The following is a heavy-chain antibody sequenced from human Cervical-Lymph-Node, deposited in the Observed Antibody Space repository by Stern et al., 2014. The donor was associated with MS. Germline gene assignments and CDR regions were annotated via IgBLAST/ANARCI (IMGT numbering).Heavy chain of an antibody. D-gene: IGHD6-19*01. V-gene: IGHV4-39*01. CDR3: ARALPQSSGIGVSYYFDY. CDR1: GGSVSSSSHY. Sequence: QVQLQESGPGLVKPSETLSLTCTVSGGSVSSSSHYWAWIRQPPGKWLEWLGGMYYAGNPYYNPSLRSRVPLSGDTSKNQVSLNLISVTAADTAVYYCARALPQSSGIGVSYYFDYWGQGALVTVSS. CDR2: MYYAGNP. J-gene: IGHJ4*02.